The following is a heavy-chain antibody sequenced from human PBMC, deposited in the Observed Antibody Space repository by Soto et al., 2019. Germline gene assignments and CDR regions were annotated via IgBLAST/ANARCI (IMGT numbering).Heavy chain of an antibody. V-gene: IGHV4-31*03. D-gene: IGHD3-16*01. CDR2: IYYSGST. CDR3: ARDQGGSRDYYYYGMDV. J-gene: IGHJ6*02. CDR1: GGSISSGGYY. Sequence: SETLSLTCTVSGGSISSGGYYWSWIRQHPGKGLEWIGYIYYSGSTYYNPSLKSRVTISVDTSKNQFSLKLSSVTAADTAAYYCARDQGGSRDYYYYGMDVWGQGTTVTVSS.